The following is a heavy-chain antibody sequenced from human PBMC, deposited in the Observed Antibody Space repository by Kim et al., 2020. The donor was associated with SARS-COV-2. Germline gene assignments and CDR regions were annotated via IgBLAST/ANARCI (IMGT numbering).Heavy chain of an antibody. CDR2: IIPILGIA. CDR1: GGTFSSYA. J-gene: IGHJ4*02. D-gene: IGHD2-2*02. V-gene: IGHV1-69*04. CDR3: ARGGGGPPYCSSTSCYKYYFDY. Sequence: SVKVSCKASGGTFSSYAISWVRQAPGQGLEWMGRIIPILGIANYAQKFQGRVTITADKSTSTAYMELSSLRSEDTAVYYCARGGGGPPYCSSTSCYKYYFDYWGQGTLVTVSS.